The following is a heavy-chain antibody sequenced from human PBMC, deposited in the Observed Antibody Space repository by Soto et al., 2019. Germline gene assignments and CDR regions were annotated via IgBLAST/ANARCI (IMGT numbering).Heavy chain of an antibody. V-gene: IGHV4-39*01. D-gene: IGHD3-10*01. CDR2: IYYSGST. CDR1: GGSISSSSYY. J-gene: IGHJ3*02. CDR3: ARPPPDYYTAFDI. Sequence: SETLSLTCTVSGGSISSSSYYWGWIRQPPGKGLEWIGSIYYSGSTYYNPSLKSRVTISVDTSKNQFSLRLSSVTAADTAVYYCARPPPDYYTAFDIWGQGTMVTVSS.